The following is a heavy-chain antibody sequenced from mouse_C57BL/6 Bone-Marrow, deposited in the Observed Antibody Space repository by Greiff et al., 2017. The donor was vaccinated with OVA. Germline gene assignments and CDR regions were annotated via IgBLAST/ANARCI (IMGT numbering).Heavy chain of an antibody. CDR3: ATYHYAMDY. D-gene: IGHD2-10*01. V-gene: IGHV5-17*01. CDR1: GFTFSDYG. CDR2: ISSGSSTI. J-gene: IGHJ4*01. Sequence: EVKLMESGGGLVKPGGSLKLSCAASGFTFSDYGMHWVRQAPEKGLEWVAYISSGSSTIYYADTVKGRFTISRDNAKNTLFLQMTSLRSEDTAMYYCATYHYAMDYWGQGTSVTVSS.